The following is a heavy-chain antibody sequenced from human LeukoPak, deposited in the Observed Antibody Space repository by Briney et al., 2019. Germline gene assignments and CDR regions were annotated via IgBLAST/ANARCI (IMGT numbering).Heavy chain of an antibody. CDR2: INHSGST. CDR1: GGSISSHC. V-gene: IGHV4-34*01. J-gene: IGHJ4*02. D-gene: IGHD3-10*01. Sequence: SETLSLTCTVSGGSISSHCWSWIRQPPGKGLEWIGEINHSGSTNYNPSLKSRVTISVDTSKNQFSLKLSSVTAADTAVYYCASGYYYGSGSKPLPFDYWGQGTLVTVSS. CDR3: ASGYYYGSGSKPLPFDY.